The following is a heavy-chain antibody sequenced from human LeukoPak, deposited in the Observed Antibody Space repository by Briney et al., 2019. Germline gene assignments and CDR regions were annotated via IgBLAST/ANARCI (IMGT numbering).Heavy chain of an antibody. V-gene: IGHV4-30-2*01. CDR1: GGSISSGGYS. CDR2: IYHSGST. Sequence: SETLSLTCAVSGGSISSGGYSWSWIRQPPGTGLEWIGYIYHSGSTYYNPSLKSRVTISVDRSKNQFSLKLSSVTAADTAVYYCARALSPNWFDPWGQGTLVTVSS. CDR3: ARALSPNWFDP. J-gene: IGHJ5*02.